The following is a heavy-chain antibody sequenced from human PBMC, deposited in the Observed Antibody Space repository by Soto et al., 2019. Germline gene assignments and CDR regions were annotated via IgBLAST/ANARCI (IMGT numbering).Heavy chain of an antibody. CDR1: GFTVRTNY. Sequence: GVSLRLSCVASGFTVRTNYLSWVRQDPGKGLEWVSVLHGSGSTSYVDSLKVRFTISRDNAWNTFYLHMNSLRVEYMAVYDCARKPPAAIQGWAYCRDVWGKESRVSVCS. V-gene: IGHV3-53*01. J-gene: IGHJ6*03. CDR3: ARKPPAAIQGWAYCRDV. D-gene: IGHD2-2*01. CDR2: LHGSGST.